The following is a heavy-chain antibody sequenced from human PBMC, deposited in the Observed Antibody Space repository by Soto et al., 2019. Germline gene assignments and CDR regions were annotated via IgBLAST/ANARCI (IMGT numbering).Heavy chain of an antibody. CDR1: GGTFISYA. J-gene: IGHJ4*02. CDR3: ARCSRWLQLGYYFDY. CDR2: IIPIFGTA. Sequence: XSVKVSVKASGGTFISYAISWVRQAPGQGPEWMGGIIPIFGTANYAQKFQGRVTITADESTSTAYMELSSLRSEDTAVYYCARCSRWLQLGYYFDYWGQGTLVTVSS. V-gene: IGHV1-69*13. D-gene: IGHD1-1*01.